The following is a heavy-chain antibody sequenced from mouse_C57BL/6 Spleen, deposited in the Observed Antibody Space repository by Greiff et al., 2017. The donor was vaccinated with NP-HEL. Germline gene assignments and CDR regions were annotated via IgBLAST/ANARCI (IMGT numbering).Heavy chain of an antibody. J-gene: IGHJ2*01. CDR1: GYTFTSYW. Sequence: VQLQQPGAELVMPGASVKLSCKASGYTFTSYWMHWVKQRPGQGLEWIGEIYPSDSYTNYNQKFKGKSTLTVDKSSSTAYMQLSSLTSEDSAVYYCAREDSFDYWGQGTTLTVSS. V-gene: IGHV1-69*01. CDR2: IYPSDSYT. CDR3: AREDSFDY.